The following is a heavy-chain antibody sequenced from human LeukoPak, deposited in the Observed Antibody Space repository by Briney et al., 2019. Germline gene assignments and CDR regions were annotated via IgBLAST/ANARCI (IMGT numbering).Heavy chain of an antibody. CDR2: NSYSGST. V-gene: IGHV4-61*05. CDR1: GVSITSRTNY. Sequence: PSETLSLTCTLPGVSITSRTNYWSWIRQPPGKGLEWIGYNSYSGSTNYNPSLKSRVTISVDNSKNQFSLKLSSVTAADTAMYYCARAEGGRGSSSWPSYFDYWGQGTLVTVSS. J-gene: IGHJ4*02. CDR3: ARAEGGRGSSSWPSYFDY. D-gene: IGHD6-13*01.